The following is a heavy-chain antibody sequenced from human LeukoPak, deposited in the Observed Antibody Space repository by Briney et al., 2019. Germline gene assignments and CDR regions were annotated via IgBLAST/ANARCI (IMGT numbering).Heavy chain of an antibody. CDR2: INPSDGDT. V-gene: IGHV1-2*02. J-gene: IGHJ4*02. CDR3: ARANFLYCSSSTCLFDY. D-gene: IGHD2-2*01. Sequence: ASVKVSCKASGYTFTDYYMHWVRQAPGQGFEWMGWINPSDGDTNYAQKFQGRVTMTRDTSISTAHMEVSRLRSDDTAVYYCARANFLYCSSSTCLFDYWGRGTLVTVSS. CDR1: GYTFTDYY.